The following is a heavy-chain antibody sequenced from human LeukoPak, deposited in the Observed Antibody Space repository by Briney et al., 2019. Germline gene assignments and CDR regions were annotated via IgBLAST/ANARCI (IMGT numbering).Heavy chain of an antibody. J-gene: IGHJ4*02. CDR1: GYTFTSYD. CDR2: MNPNSGNT. V-gene: IGHV1-8*01. D-gene: IGHD3-10*01. Sequence: GASVKVSCKASGYTFTSYDINWVRQATGQGPEWMGWMNPNSGNTGYAQKFQGRVTMTRYTSISTAYMELSSLRSEDTAVYYCARAHQGSGSPSTGFDYWGQGTLVTVSS. CDR3: ARAHQGSGSPSTGFDY.